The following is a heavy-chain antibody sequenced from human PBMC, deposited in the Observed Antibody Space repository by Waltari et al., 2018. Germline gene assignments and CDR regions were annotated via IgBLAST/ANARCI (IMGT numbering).Heavy chain of an antibody. J-gene: IGHJ5*01. D-gene: IGHD3-16*01. CDR1: GGPINREYNF. CDR2: TYPNGES. Sequence: QVQLRESGPGLVKPSQTLSLTCYVSGGPINREYNFWGWVRKAAAKGLGVIGRTYPNGESRYSPALDRRVTISVDRSRNQFSLSLRSVTAAETAIYYCARGDDRPARYFFDSWGQGILVTVSS. CDR3: ARGDDRPARYFFDS. V-gene: IGHV4-61*02.